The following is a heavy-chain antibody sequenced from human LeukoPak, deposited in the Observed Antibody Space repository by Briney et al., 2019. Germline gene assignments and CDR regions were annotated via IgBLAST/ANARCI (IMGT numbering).Heavy chain of an antibody. CDR1: SGSTSSYY. Sequence: SETLSLTCTVSSGSTSSYYWSWIRQPAGKGLECIGRMYASGSANYNPPLRSRVTMSVDTSKNQFSLKLSSVTAADTAVYYCARGSAVAAIQRDGWFGPWGQGTLVTVSS. CDR3: ARGSAVAAIQRDGWFGP. V-gene: IGHV4-4*07. CDR2: MYASGSA. D-gene: IGHD2-15*01. J-gene: IGHJ5*02.